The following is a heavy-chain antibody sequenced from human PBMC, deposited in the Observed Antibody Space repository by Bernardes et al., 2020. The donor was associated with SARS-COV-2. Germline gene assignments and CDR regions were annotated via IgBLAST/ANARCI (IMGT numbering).Heavy chain of an antibody. Sequence: GGSLRLSCAASGFTFSNFLFSWFRQAPGKGLEWVSSISGAGLYIYYGDSVRGRFTISRDNAKNSLFLQMSSLTAGDTAVYYCVIRTTSFDFWGQGTLVTVAS. CDR2: ISGAGLYI. CDR1: GFTFSNFL. D-gene: IGHD2-21*01. CDR3: VIRTTSFDF. J-gene: IGHJ4*02. V-gene: IGHV3-21*01.